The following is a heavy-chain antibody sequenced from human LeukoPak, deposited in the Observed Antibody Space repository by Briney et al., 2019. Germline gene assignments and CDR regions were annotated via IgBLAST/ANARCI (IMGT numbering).Heavy chain of an antibody. J-gene: IGHJ6*02. CDR1: GFTFSSYG. V-gene: IGHV3-30*18. CDR2: ISYDGSNK. CDR3: AKGARITIFGVVSDYGMDV. D-gene: IGHD3-3*01. Sequence: GGSLRLSCAASGFTFSSYGMHWVRQAPGKGLEWVAVISYDGSNKYYADSVKGRFTISRDNSKNTLYLQMNSLRAEDTAVYYCAKGARITIFGVVSDYGMDVWGQGTTVTVSS.